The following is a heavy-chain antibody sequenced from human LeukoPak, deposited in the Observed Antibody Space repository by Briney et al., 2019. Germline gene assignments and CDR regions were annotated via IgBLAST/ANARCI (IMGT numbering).Heavy chain of an antibody. CDR3: AKHYGSGNYFDY. D-gene: IGHD3-10*01. CDR1: GFTFSSYA. V-gene: IGHV3-23*01. J-gene: IGHJ4*02. CDR2: ISGSGGST. Sequence: PGGSLRLSCAASGFTFSSYAMSWVRQAPGKGLEWVSIISGSGGSTYYADSVKGRFTISRDNSKNTLYLQMNSLRAEDTAVYYCAKHYGSGNYFDYWGQGTLVTVSS.